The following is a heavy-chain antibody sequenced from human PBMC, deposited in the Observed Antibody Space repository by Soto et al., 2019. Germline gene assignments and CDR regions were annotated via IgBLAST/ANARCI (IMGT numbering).Heavy chain of an antibody. CDR2: VNSDGSST. Sequence: GGSLRLSCAASGFTFSSYWMHWVRQAPGKGLVWVSRVNSDGSSTSYADPVKGRFTISRDNAKNTLYLQMNSLRAEDTAIYYCACGISTAEVVFDYWGQGT. CDR3: ACGISTAEVVFDY. V-gene: IGHV3-74*01. J-gene: IGHJ4*02. D-gene: IGHD6-13*01. CDR1: GFTFSSYW.